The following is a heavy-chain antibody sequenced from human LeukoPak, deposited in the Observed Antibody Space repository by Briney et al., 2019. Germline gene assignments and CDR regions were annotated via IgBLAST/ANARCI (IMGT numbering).Heavy chain of an antibody. CDR3: AKFEGALLGNYYMGV. CDR1: GFPFSDFA. J-gene: IGHJ6*03. CDR2: ISGGGDNT. Sequence: GGPLSLSCAVSGFPFSDFAMSWVRQAPGKGLEWVSTISGGGDNTYFADSVKGRFTISRDNSKNTLFLQMVSLRAEDTAVYYCAKFEGALLGNYYMGVWGKGTTVTVSS. V-gene: IGHV3-23*01.